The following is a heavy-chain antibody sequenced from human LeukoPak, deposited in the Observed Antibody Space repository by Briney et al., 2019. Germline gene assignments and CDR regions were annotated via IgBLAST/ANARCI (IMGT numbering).Heavy chain of an antibody. CDR2: ISGSGGST. CDR3: AKDLVLYYHPPSSFDY. D-gene: IGHD3-3*02. Sequence: GGSLRLSCAASGFTFSSYAMSWVRQAPGKGLEWVSAISGSGGSTYYADSVKGRFTISRDNSKNTLYLQMNSLRAEDTAVYYCAKDLVLYYHPPSSFDYWGQGTLVTVSS. V-gene: IGHV3-23*01. CDR1: GFTFSSYA. J-gene: IGHJ4*02.